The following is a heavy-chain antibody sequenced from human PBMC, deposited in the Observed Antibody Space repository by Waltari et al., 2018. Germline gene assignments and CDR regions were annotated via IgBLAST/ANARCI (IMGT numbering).Heavy chain of an antibody. CDR1: GYTFSHYY. V-gene: IGHV1-69-2*01. CDR2: VDPEDGET. J-gene: IGHJ3*01. Sequence: EVQLLQSGAELTEPGTTVRISCQVSGYTFSHYYLHWVQQAPGKGLRWMGLVDPEDGETIYADNFQGRVTISADTSTDTAFMELSSLRSEDTAVFYCATALGDSSSASRPFDFWGQGTMITVSS. D-gene: IGHD6-19*01. CDR3: ATALGDSSSASRPFDF.